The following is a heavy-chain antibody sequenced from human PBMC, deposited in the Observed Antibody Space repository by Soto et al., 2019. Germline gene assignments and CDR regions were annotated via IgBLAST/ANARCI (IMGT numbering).Heavy chain of an antibody. Sequence: GGSLRLSCAASGFTFSDYYMSWIRQAPGKGLEWVSYISSSGSTIYYADSVKGRFTISRDNAKNSLYLQMNSLRAEDTAVYYCARRARIAAAGSKSLTYYFDYWGQGTLVTVSS. V-gene: IGHV3-11*01. CDR3: ARRARIAAAGSKSLTYYFDY. CDR1: GFTFSDYY. D-gene: IGHD6-13*01. J-gene: IGHJ4*02. CDR2: ISSSGSTI.